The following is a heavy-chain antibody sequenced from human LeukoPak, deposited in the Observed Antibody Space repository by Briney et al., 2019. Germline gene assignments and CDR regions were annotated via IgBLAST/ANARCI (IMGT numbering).Heavy chain of an antibody. V-gene: IGHV3-74*01. J-gene: IGHJ4*02. CDR2: INSDGSST. Sequence: GGSLRLSCAASGFTFSSYWMHWVRQAPGKGLVWVSRINSDGSSTSYADSVKGRFTISRDNAKNTLYLQMNSLRAEDTAVYYCARCYYDSSGYIDYWGQGTLVTVSS. CDR1: GFTFSSYW. CDR3: ARCYYDSSGYIDY. D-gene: IGHD3-22*01.